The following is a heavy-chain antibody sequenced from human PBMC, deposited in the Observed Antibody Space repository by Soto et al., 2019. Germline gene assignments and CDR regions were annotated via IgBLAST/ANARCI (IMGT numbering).Heavy chain of an antibody. Sequence: QVQLVESGGGVVQPGRSLRLSCAASGFTFSSYGMHWVRQAPGKGLEWVAVISYDGSNKYYADSVQGRITISRDNAKNTLYLQMNSLRAEDTAVYYCAKECVYYLSCCSFAYWGQRTLVTASS. CDR3: AKECVYYLSCCSFAY. J-gene: IGHJ4*02. V-gene: IGHV3-30*18. CDR2: ISYDGSNK. CDR1: GFTFSSYG. D-gene: IGHD3-10*01.